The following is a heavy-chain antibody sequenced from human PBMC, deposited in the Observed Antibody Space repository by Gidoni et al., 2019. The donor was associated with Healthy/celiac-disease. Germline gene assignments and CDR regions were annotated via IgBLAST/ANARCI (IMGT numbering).Heavy chain of an antibody. CDR1: GYSFSSYG. CDR2: ISPNNGNT. CDR3: AKGLRSFDF. J-gene: IGHJ4*02. Sequence: QVQLVQSGGEVKKPGASVQVSCKASGYSFSSYGISWLRQAPGQGLEWMGWISPNNGNTNYVLSFRGRVTMTADTSTNTAYMELRSLSSDDSAIYYCAKGLRSFDFWGQGTLVTVSS. D-gene: IGHD3-10*01. V-gene: IGHV1-18*01.